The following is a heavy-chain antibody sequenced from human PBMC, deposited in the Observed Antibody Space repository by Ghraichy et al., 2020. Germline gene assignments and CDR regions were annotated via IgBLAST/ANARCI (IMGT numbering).Heavy chain of an antibody. Sequence: GGSLRLSCAASGFTFSSYGMHWVRQAPGKGLEWVAVISYDGSNKYYADSVKGRFTISRDNSKNTLYLQMNSLRAEDTAVYYCAKGLRWGTDYWGQGTLVTVSS. D-gene: IGHD5/OR15-5a*01. CDR1: GFTFSSYG. CDR3: AKGLRWGTDY. CDR2: ISYDGSNK. J-gene: IGHJ4*02. V-gene: IGHV3-30*18.